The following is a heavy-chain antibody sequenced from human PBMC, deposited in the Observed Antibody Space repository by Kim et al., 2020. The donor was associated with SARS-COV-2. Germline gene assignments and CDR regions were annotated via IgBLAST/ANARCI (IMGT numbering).Heavy chain of an antibody. Sequence: GGSLRLSCAASGFTLSGSTVHWVRQASGKGLEWVGRIRSKANSYATAYAASVKNRFTIPRDDSKNTAYLQMNRLKTEDTAVYYCTRVNPIAGGWYDAFD. J-gene: IGHJ3*02. CDR3: TRVNPIAGGWYDAFD. CDR2: IRSKANSYAT. CDR1: GFTLSGST. D-gene: IGHD6-19*01. V-gene: IGHV3-73*01.